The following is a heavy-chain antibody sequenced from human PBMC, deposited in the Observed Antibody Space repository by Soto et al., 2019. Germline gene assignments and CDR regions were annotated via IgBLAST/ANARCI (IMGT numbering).Heavy chain of an antibody. J-gene: IGHJ4*02. CDR2: ISVSGINT. Sequence: GGSLRLSCAASGFTFITYGMSWVRQVPGKGLEWVSGISVSGINTDYADSVKGRFTISRDNSKNSLYLQMNSLRADDTAVYYCETDTSSCYFDYWGPGTLVTVSS. CDR1: GFTFITYG. V-gene: IGHV3-23*01. D-gene: IGHD6-13*01. CDR3: ETDTSSCYFDY.